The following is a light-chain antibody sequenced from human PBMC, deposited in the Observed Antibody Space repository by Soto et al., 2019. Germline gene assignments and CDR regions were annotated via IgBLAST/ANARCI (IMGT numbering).Light chain of an antibody. CDR2: GAS. Sequence: DIQMTQSPSTLYASVGDRVTITCRASQSISNWLAWYQQKPGKAPKLLIYGASSLERGVPSRFSGSGSGTEFTLTISSLQPDDFATYYCQQYNGPYVFGQGTKLEIK. CDR1: QSISNW. V-gene: IGKV1-5*03. CDR3: QQYNGPYV. J-gene: IGKJ2*01.